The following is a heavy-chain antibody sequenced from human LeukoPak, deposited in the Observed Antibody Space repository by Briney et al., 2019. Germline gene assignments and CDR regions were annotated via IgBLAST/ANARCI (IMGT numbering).Heavy chain of an antibody. CDR3: AKGVFIAYDKYLDF. Sequence: GGSLRLSCAGSGFAFRSFTMTWVRQAPGKGLEWVSLISATSSDINYAESVKGRFTISRDNAKNSLFLQMDSLRVEDTAIYYCAKGVFIAYDKYLDFWGQGTMVTVSS. CDR2: ISATSSDI. J-gene: IGHJ4*02. V-gene: IGHV3-21*04. D-gene: IGHD3-9*01. CDR1: GFAFRSFT.